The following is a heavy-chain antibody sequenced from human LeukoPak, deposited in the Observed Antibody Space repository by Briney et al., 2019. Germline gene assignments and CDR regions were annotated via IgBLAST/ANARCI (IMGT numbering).Heavy chain of an antibody. J-gene: IGHJ4*02. D-gene: IGHD6-13*01. V-gene: IGHV1-18*01. CDR3: ARDQLIAAAGTDAGY. Sequence: ASVKVSCKASGYTFTSYGISWVRQAPGQGLEWMGWISAYNGNTNYAQKPQGRVTMTTDTSTSTAYMELRSLRSDDTAVYYCARDQLIAAAGTDAGYWGQGTLVTVSS. CDR1: GYTFTSYG. CDR2: ISAYNGNT.